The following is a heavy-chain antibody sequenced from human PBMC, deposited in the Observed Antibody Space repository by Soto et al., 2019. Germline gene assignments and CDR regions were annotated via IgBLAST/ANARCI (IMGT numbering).Heavy chain of an antibody. CDR2: ILNDASGH. D-gene: IGHD4-17*01. Sequence: QVQLVESGGGVVQPGTSLRLSCAASGITFSRHGMHWVRQTPGKGLEWLAVILNDASGHWYADSVKGRFTISRDNFENTLYLQMNGLRLEDTAMYYCARDDDYPDNGFDYWGQGTLVTVSS. CDR1: GITFSRHG. J-gene: IGHJ4*02. CDR3: ARDDDYPDNGFDY. V-gene: IGHV3-33*01.